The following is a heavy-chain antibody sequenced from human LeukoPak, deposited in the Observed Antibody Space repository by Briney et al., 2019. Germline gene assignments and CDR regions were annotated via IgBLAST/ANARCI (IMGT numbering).Heavy chain of an antibody. V-gene: IGHV3-30*18. D-gene: IGHD1-1*01. CDR3: VKGLVQTTMSYSVDY. CDR1: GFTFSNYG. J-gene: IGHJ4*02. Sequence: GGSLRLSCATSGFTFSNYGMHWVRQTPGKGLEWVALISSDGSKNIYADSVKGRFTISRDNSKNTVYLQMNSLRAEDTAVYYCVKGLVQTTMSYSVDYWGQGALVTVSS. CDR2: ISSDGSKN.